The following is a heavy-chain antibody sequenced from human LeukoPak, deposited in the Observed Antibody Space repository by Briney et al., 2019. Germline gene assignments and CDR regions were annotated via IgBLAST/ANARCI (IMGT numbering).Heavy chain of an antibody. CDR2: IYYSGST. V-gene: IGHV4-59*08. Sequence: SETLSLTCTVSGGSISSYYWSWIRQPPGKGLEWIGYIYYSGSTNYNPSLKGRVTISIETSKSQFSLNLNSVTAADTAVYYCARGTGSLFYWGHGILVTVSS. D-gene: IGHD1-1*01. J-gene: IGHJ4*01. CDR3: ARGTGSLFY. CDR1: GGSISSYY.